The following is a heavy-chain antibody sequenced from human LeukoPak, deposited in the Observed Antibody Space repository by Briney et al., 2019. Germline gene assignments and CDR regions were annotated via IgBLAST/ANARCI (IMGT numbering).Heavy chain of an antibody. CDR2: MNPNSGNT. CDR3: ARVSSSWYLRRRYYFDY. D-gene: IGHD6-13*01. J-gene: IGHJ4*02. Sequence: ASVKVSCEASGYTFTSYDINWVRQATGQGLEWMGWMNPNSGNTGYAQKFQGRVTMTRNTSISTAYMELSSLRSEDTAVYYCARVSSSWYLRRRYYFDYWGQGTLVTVSS. CDR1: GYTFTSYD. V-gene: IGHV1-8*01.